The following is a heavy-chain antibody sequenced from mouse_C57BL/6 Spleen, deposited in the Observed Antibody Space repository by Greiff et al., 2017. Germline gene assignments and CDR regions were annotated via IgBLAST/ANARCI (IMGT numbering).Heavy chain of an antibody. D-gene: IGHD1-1*01. J-gene: IGHJ4*01. Sequence: EVQRVESGGGLVQPGGSLSLSCAASGFTFTDYYMSWVRQPPGKALEWLGFIRNKANGYTTEYSASVKGRFTISRDNSQSILDLQMNALRAEDSATYYCAGYRDYGSGDYAMDYWGQGTSVTVS. V-gene: IGHV7-3*01. CDR3: AGYRDYGSGDYAMDY. CDR2: IRNKANGYTT. CDR1: GFTFTDYY.